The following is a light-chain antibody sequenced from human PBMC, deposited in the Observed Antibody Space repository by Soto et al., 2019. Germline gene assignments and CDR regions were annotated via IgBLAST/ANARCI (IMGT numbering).Light chain of an antibody. Sequence: QSVLTQPPSVSAAPGQKVTISCSGSSSNIGKNYVSWYQQLPGTAPKLLLYDNNKRPSGIPDRFSGSKSGTSATLGITGLQAGDEADYYCGTWDSSLSAGYVLGTGTKVTVL. J-gene: IGLJ1*01. V-gene: IGLV1-51*01. CDR3: GTWDSSLSAGYV. CDR1: SSNIGKNY. CDR2: DNN.